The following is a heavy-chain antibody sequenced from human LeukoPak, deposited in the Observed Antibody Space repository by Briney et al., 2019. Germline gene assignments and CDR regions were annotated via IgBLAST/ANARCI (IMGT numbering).Heavy chain of an antibody. V-gene: IGHV3-53*01. Sequence: GGFLRLSCAASGFTVSSDYMTWVRQAPGKGLEWVSVTHSGGSTSYADSVKGRFTISRDNSKNTLYLQMNSLRAEDTAVYYCARRAVYWGQGTLVTVSS. CDR1: GFTVSSDY. CDR3: ARRAVY. CDR2: THSGGST. D-gene: IGHD6-25*01. J-gene: IGHJ4*02.